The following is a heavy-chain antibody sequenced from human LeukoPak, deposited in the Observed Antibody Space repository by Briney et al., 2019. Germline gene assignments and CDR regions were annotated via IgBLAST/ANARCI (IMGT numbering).Heavy chain of an antibody. Sequence: SETLSLTCTVSGGSISSYYWSWIRQPPGKGLEWIGEINHSGSTNYNPSLKSRVTISVDTSKNQFSLKLSSVTAADTAVYYCASSENCGGDCYPGYYFDYWGQGTLVTVSS. D-gene: IGHD2-21*02. J-gene: IGHJ4*02. CDR3: ASSENCGGDCYPGYYFDY. V-gene: IGHV4-34*01. CDR1: GGSISSYY. CDR2: INHSGST.